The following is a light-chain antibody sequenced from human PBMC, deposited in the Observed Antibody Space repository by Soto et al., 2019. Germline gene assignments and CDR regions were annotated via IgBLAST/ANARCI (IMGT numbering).Light chain of an antibody. V-gene: IGKV3-11*01. Sequence: EIVLTQSPVTLSLSPGERATLSCRASQSVSSYLAWYQQKPGQAPRLLIYDASNRATGIPARFSGSGSGTDFTLSISGLEPEDFAVYYCQQRSIWPWTFGQGTKVEIK. CDR2: DAS. CDR3: QQRSIWPWT. J-gene: IGKJ1*01. CDR1: QSVSSY.